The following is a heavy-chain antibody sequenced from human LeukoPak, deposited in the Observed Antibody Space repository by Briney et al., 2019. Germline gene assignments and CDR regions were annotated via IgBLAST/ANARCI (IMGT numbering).Heavy chain of an antibody. CDR2: INSDGINT. CDR1: GFTFSNYW. CDR3: AKDSGFGEYYFDY. D-gene: IGHD3-10*01. V-gene: IGHV3-74*01. J-gene: IGHJ4*02. Sequence: GGSLRLSCAASGFTFSNYWMHWVRQAPGKGLVWVSRINSDGINTSYADSVKGRFTISRDNAKNTLNLQMNSLRAEDTAVYYCAKDSGFGEYYFDYWGQGTLVTVSS.